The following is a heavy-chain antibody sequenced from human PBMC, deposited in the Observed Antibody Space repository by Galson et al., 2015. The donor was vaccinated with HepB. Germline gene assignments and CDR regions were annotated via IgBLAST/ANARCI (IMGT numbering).Heavy chain of an antibody. J-gene: IGHJ6*02. Sequence: SLRLSCAASGFTFSSYGMHWVRQPPGKGLEWVAFIRYDGDNKYYADSVKGRFTISRDNFKNTLNLQMSSLRAEDTAVYHCAKDQTQFAELLGYYYGLDVWGQGTTVAVSS. CDR3: AKDQTQFAELLGYYYGLDV. CDR2: IRYDGDNK. CDR1: GFTFSSYG. D-gene: IGHD3-10*01. V-gene: IGHV3-30*02.